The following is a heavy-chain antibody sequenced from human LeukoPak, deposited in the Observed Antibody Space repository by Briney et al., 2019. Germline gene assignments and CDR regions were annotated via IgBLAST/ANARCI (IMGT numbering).Heavy chain of an antibody. D-gene: IGHD6-19*01. V-gene: IGHV3-9*01. CDR3: AKDIVIAVAGTGAFDI. J-gene: IGHJ3*02. CDR1: GFTFDDYA. Sequence: GGSLRLSCAASGFTFDDYAMHWVRQAPGKGLEWVSGISWNSGSIGYADSVKGRFTISRDNAKNSLYLQMNSLRAEDTASYYCAKDIVIAVAGTGAFDIWGQGTMVTVSS. CDR2: ISWNSGSI.